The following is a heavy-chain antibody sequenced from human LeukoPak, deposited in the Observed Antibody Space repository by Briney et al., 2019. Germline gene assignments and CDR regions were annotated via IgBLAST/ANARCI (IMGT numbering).Heavy chain of an antibody. Sequence: SQTLSLTCAISGDSVSSNSAAWNWIRQSPSRGLEWLGRTYYRSKWYNDYAVSVKIRITINPDTSKNQFSLQLNSVTPEDTAVYYCATNHRVGYCSGGSCYHAEYFQHWGQGTLVTVSS. J-gene: IGHJ1*01. CDR3: ATNHRVGYCSGGSCYHAEYFQH. V-gene: IGHV6-1*01. CDR2: TYYRSKWYN. CDR1: GDSVSSNSAA. D-gene: IGHD2-15*01.